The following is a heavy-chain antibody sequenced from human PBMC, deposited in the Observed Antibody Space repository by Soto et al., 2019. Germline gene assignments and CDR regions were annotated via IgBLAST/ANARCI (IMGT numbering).Heavy chain of an antibody. CDR2: INHSGST. CDR1: GGSFSGYY. CDR3: AREIKTYYYGSGSYRSGYYYYYMDV. Sequence: SETLSLTCAVYGGSFSGYYWSWIRQPPGKGLEWIGEINHSGSTNYNPSLKSRVTISVDTSKNQFSLKLSSVTAADTAVYYCAREIKTYYYGSGSYRSGYYYYYMDVWGKGTTVTVSS. D-gene: IGHD3-10*01. J-gene: IGHJ6*03. V-gene: IGHV4-34*01.